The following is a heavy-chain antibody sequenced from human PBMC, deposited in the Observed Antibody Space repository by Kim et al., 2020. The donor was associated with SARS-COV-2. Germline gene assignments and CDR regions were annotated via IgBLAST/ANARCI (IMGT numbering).Heavy chain of an antibody. CDR2: IYYRGGT. CDR3: ARRVGYGSSWHFYYYY. D-gene: IGHD6-13*01. Sequence: SETLSLTCSVSGGAISGVDHYWSWIRQHPGKALEWIGSIYYRGGTYYNPSLKSRVTISVDTSRNQFSLKLGSVTAADTAVYYCARRVGYGSSWHFYYYY. CDR1: GGAISGVDHY. J-gene: IGHJ6*01. V-gene: IGHV4-31*03.